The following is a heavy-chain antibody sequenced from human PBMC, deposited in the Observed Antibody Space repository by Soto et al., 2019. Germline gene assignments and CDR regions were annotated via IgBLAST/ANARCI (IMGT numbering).Heavy chain of an antibody. CDR2: ISSSSSYI. Sequence: EVQLVESGGGLVKPGGSLRLSCAASGFTFSSYSMNWVRQAPGKGLEWVSSISSSSSYIYYADSVKGRFTISRDNAKNSLYLQMKSMRAEDTAVYYCARDAYYDYIWGSYRHNWFDPWGQGTLVTVSS. CDR3: ARDAYYDYIWGSYRHNWFDP. D-gene: IGHD3-16*02. J-gene: IGHJ5*02. V-gene: IGHV3-21*01. CDR1: GFTFSSYS.